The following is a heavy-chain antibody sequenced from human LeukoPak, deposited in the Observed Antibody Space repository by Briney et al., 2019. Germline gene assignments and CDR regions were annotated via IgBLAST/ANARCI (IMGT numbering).Heavy chain of an antibody. J-gene: IGHJ4*02. CDR1: GGSISSSSYY. Sequence: SETLSLTCTVSGGSISSSSYYWGWIRQPPGKGLEWIGSIYYSGSTYYNPSLKSRVTISVDTSKNQFSLKLSSATAADTAVYYCARQVKVIIPISYFDYWGQGTLVTVSS. CDR3: ARQVKVIIPISYFDY. D-gene: IGHD3-3*01. V-gene: IGHV4-39*01. CDR2: IYYSGST.